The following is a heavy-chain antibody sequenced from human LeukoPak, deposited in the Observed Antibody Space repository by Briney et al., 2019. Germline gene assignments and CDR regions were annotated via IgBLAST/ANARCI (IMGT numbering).Heavy chain of an antibody. CDR3: ARDPAGIAVAGTAFDY. V-gene: IGHV1-18*01. CDR1: GYTFTSYG. J-gene: IGHJ4*02. D-gene: IGHD6-19*01. CDR2: ISAYNGNT. Sequence: ASVKVSCKASGYTFTSYGISWVRQAPGQGLEWMGWISAYNGNTNYAQKLQGRVTMTTDTSTITAYMELRSLRSDDTAVYYCARDPAGIAVAGTAFDYWGQGTLVTVSS.